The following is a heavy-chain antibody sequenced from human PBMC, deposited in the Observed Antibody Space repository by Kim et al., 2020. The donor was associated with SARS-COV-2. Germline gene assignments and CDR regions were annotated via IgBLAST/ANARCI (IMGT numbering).Heavy chain of an antibody. CDR3: ASPVAGTHAFDI. Sequence: TYAQGFTGRFVFSLDTSVSTAYLQISSLKAEDTAVYYCASPVAGTHAFDIWGQGTMVTVSS. D-gene: IGHD6-19*01. V-gene: IGHV7-4-1*02. J-gene: IGHJ3*02.